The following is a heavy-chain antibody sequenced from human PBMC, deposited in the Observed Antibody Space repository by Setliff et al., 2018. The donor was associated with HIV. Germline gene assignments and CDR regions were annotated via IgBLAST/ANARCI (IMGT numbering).Heavy chain of an antibody. CDR1: GYTFSDYY. D-gene: IGHD3-3*01. Sequence: ASVKVSCKASGYTFSDYYMHWVRQAPGQGLEWMGWINSDSGGTNYAQRFQGRITMTRDTSTNTVYMELNKLRPDDTAVYYCARGKPIFGVNNWFDPWGQGTLVTVSS. J-gene: IGHJ5*02. CDR3: ARGKPIFGVNNWFDP. CDR2: INSDSGGT. V-gene: IGHV1-2*02.